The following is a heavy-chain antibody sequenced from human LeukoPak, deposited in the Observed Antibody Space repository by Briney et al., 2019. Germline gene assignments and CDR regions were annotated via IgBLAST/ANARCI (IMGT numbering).Heavy chain of an antibody. CDR2: INPNSGGT. CDR3: ARVIVVVPAAIGAFDV. J-gene: IGHJ3*01. Sequence: GASVKVSCKASGYTFTGYHLHWVRQAPGHGLEWMGWINPNSGGTNYAQKFQGWVTMTRDTSISTAYMELSRLRSDDKAVYYCARVIVVVPAAIGAFDVWGQGTMVTVSS. V-gene: IGHV1-2*04. CDR1: GYTFTGYH. D-gene: IGHD2-2*02.